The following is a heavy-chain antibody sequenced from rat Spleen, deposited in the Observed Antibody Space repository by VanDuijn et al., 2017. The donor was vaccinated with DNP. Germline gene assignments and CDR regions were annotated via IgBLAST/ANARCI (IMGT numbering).Heavy chain of an antibody. CDR2: ITTGGGYT. D-gene: IGHD2-2*01. CDR3: ARRDTFYYFDY. Sequence: EVQLVESGGGLVQPGRSIKLSCATSGFTFSNYYMAWVRQAPAKGLEWVAPITTGGGYTYYRDSVKGRFTISRDNAKSTLYLQMDSLRSEETATYYCARRDTFYYFDYWGQGVMVTVSS. CDR1: GFTFSNYY. J-gene: IGHJ2*01. V-gene: IGHV5S11*01.